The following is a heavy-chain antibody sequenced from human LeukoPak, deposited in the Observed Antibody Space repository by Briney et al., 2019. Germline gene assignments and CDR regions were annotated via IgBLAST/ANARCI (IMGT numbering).Heavy chain of an antibody. J-gene: IGHJ4*02. V-gene: IGHV1-2*02. D-gene: IGHD4-23*01. CDR3: ARDSYGGNWSLGY. CDR1: GFTFTGYY. Sequence: ASVKLSCKASGFTFTGYYIHWVRQAPGQGLEWMGWVNPNSGGTNYAQMFQGRVTMTRDTSINTAYMELSGLRSDDTAVYYCARDSYGGNWSLGYWGQGTLFSVSS. CDR2: VNPNSGGT.